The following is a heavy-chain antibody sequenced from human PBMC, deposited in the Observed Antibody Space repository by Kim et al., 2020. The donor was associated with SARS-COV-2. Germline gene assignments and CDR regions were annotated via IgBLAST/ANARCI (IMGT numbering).Heavy chain of an antibody. CDR2: ISYDGSNK. D-gene: IGHD3-3*01. Sequence: GGSLRLSCAASGFTFSSYGMHWVRQAPGKGLEWVAVISYDGSNKYYADSVKGRFTISRDNSKNTLYLQMNSLRAEDTAVYYCAKGSIKSFGVVITYNWFDLWGQGTLVTVSS. CDR1: GFTFSSYG. CDR3: AKGSIKSFGVVITYNWFDL. J-gene: IGHJ5*02. V-gene: IGHV3-30*18.